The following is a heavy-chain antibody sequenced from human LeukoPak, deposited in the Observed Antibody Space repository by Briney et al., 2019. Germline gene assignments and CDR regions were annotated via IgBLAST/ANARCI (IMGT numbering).Heavy chain of an antibody. CDR2: ISYDGSNK. D-gene: IGHD3-10*01. CDR1: GFTFSSYA. J-gene: IGHJ6*03. CDR3: ARDLLFSGEGYYYYYMDV. V-gene: IGHV3-30*04. Sequence: GGSLRLSCTASGFTFSSYAMHWVRQAPGKGLEWVAVISYDGSNKYYADSVKGRFTISRDNSKNTLYLQMNSLRAEDTAVYYCARDLLFSGEGYYYYYMDVWGKGTTVTVSS.